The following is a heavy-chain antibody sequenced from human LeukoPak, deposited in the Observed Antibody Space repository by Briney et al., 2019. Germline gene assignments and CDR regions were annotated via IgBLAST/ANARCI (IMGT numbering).Heavy chain of an antibody. CDR3: ARHASGWVGELDY. D-gene: IGHD6-19*01. Sequence: SETLSLTCTVSGASFSDFYWSWIRQSPGRGLEWIGYVSDSGGTSYNPSLKSRVTLSVDTSTNQFFLDLNSVTAADTAVYYCARHASGWVGELDYWGQGTLVTVSS. V-gene: IGHV4-59*08. CDR2: VSDSGGT. J-gene: IGHJ4*02. CDR1: GASFSDFY.